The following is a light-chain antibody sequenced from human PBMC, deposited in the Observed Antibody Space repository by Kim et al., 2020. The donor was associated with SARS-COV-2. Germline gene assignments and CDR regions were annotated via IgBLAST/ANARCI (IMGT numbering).Light chain of an antibody. J-gene: IGLJ2*01. CDR1: SLRSYY. CDR3: NSRDTNDIVL. CDR2: GKN. Sequence: VDLGQTVRTTCQGDSLRSYYATWYQQKPGQAPILLIYGKNNRPSGIPDRFSGSSSGNTASLTITGTQAGDEADYYCNSRDTNDIVLFGGGTKLTVL. V-gene: IGLV3-19*01.